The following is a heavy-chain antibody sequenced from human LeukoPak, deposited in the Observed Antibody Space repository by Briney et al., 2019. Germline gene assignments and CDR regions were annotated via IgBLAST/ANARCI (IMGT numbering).Heavy chain of an antibody. D-gene: IGHD6-19*01. Sequence: GASVKVSCKASGYTFTSYAMHWVRQAPGQRLEWMGWINAGNGNTKYSQKFQGRVTITRDTSASTAYMELSSLRSEDTAVYYCARDARDMKYSSGWYGVGYFDYWGQGTLVTVSS. V-gene: IGHV1-3*01. CDR1: GYTFTSYA. J-gene: IGHJ4*02. CDR2: INAGNGNT. CDR3: ARDARDMKYSSGWYGVGYFDY.